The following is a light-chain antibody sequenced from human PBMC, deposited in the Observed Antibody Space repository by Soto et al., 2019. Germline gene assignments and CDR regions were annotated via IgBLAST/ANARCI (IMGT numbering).Light chain of an antibody. Sequence: QSALTQPASVSGSPGQSITISCTGTSSDVGSYNLVSWYQQHPGKAPKLMIYEVSKRPSGVSNRFSGSKSGNTASLTISGLQAEDEADYYCCSYAGSITVLFGGGTKLTVL. CDR1: SSDVGSYNL. V-gene: IGLV2-23*02. J-gene: IGLJ2*01. CDR3: CSYAGSITVL. CDR2: EVS.